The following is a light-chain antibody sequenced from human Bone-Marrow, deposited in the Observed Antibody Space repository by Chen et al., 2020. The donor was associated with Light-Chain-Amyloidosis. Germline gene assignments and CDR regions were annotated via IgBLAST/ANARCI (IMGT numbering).Light chain of an antibody. Sequence: SYELTQPPSVSVSPGQTARITCSGDDLPTKYAYWYQQKPGQAPVLVIHRDTERPSGISGRFSGASSGRPAKLTISGVQAEDEADYHCRSAGSSGTYAVIFGGGTKLTVL. V-gene: IGLV3-25*03. CDR2: RDT. CDR1: DLPTKY. CDR3: RSAGSSGTYAVI. J-gene: IGLJ2*01.